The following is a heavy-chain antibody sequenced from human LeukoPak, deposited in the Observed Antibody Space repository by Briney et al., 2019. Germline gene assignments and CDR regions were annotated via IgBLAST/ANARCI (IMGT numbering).Heavy chain of an antibody. CDR3: ARDNWNDEAYFDY. D-gene: IGHD1-20*01. J-gene: IGHJ4*02. V-gene: IGHV3-48*02. CDR1: GFTFSSYS. Sequence: GGSLRLSCAASGFTFSSYSMNWVRQAPGKGLEWISCIDTTSSTIYYAHSVKGRFTISRDNAKNSLYLQMNSLRDDDTAVYFCARDNWNDEAYFDYWGQGTLVTVSS. CDR2: IDTTSSTI.